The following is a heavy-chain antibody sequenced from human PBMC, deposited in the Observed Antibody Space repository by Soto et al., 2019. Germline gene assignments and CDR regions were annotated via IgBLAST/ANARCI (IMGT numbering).Heavy chain of an antibody. Sequence: QVQLVQSGAEVKKPGASVKVFCRTSGYTFTNYYMHWVRQAPGQGLEWMGIINPSGGSASYAQKFQGRVTMTRDTSTSTVYMELSSLRSDDPAVFYCAREKVGATTGRSFDYWGLGTLITVS. D-gene: IGHD1-26*01. V-gene: IGHV1-46*01. CDR3: AREKVGATTGRSFDY. CDR1: GYTFTNYY. J-gene: IGHJ4*02. CDR2: INPSGGSA.